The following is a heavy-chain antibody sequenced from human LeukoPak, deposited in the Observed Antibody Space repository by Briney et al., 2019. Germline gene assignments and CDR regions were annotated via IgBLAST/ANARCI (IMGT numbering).Heavy chain of an antibody. CDR1: GGSISSHF. CDR3: ARVSPTVTIEAFDI. V-gene: IGHV4-59*11. CDR2: IHYSGST. D-gene: IGHD4-17*01. J-gene: IGHJ3*02. Sequence: PSETLSLTCTGSGGSISSHFWTWIRQPPGKGLEWIGYIHYSGSTTYNPSLMSRVTMSVDTSKNQFSLKLSSVTAADAAVYYCARVSPTVTIEAFDIWGRGTMVTVSS.